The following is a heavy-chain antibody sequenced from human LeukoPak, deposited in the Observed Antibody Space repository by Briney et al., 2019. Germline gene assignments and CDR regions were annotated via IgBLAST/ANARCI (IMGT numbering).Heavy chain of an antibody. V-gene: IGHV4-34*01. CDR2: INHSGST. CDR1: SGSVSSHY. D-gene: IGHD3-16*02. J-gene: IGHJ6*03. Sequence: PSETLSLTCTVSSGSVSSHYWSWLRQPPGKGLEWIGEINHSGSTNYNPSLKSRVTISVDTSKNQFSLKLSSVTAADTAVYYCARNYRFGGVIPHYYMDVWGKGTTVTVSS. CDR3: ARNYRFGGVIPHYYMDV.